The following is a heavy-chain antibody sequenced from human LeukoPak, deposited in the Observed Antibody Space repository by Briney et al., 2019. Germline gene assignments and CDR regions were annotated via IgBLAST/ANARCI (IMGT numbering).Heavy chain of an antibody. CDR2: ISGSGGST. CDR1: GFTFSNYA. Sequence: GGSLRLSCAASGFTFSNYAMSWVRQAPGKGLEWVSAISGSGGSTYYADSVKGRFTISRDNSKNTLYLQMTSLRAEDTAVYYCAKSLRITMIVVVPFDYWGQGTLVNVSS. D-gene: IGHD3-22*01. CDR3: AKSLRITMIVVVPFDY. J-gene: IGHJ4*02. V-gene: IGHV3-23*01.